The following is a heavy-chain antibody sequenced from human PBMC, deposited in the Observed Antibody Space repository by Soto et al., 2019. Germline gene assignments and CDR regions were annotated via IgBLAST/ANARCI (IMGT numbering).Heavy chain of an antibody. CDR2: ISGSGGST. D-gene: IGHD5-18*01. V-gene: IGHV3-23*01. Sequence: GGSLRLSCAASGFTFSSYAMSWVRQAPGKGLEWVSAISGSGGSTYHADSVKGRFTISRDNSKNTLYLQMNSLRAEDTAVYYCANSVGTDMDPYYYYGMDVWGQGTTVTVS. CDR3: ANSVGTDMDPYYYYGMDV. CDR1: GFTFSSYA. J-gene: IGHJ6*02.